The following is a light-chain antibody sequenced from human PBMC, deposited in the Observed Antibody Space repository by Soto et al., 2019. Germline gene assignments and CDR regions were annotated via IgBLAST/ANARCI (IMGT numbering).Light chain of an antibody. CDR1: SSDGGDYNY. J-gene: IGLJ3*02. V-gene: IGLV2-14*01. CDR2: EVN. CDR3: SSYTRRNSLGV. Sequence: QSALTQPASVSGSLGQSITISCTGISSDGGDYNYVSWYQHHPGKVPKLLIYEVNNRPSGVSNRFSGSKSGNTASLTISGLQADDEADYYCSSYTRRNSLGVFGGGTKLTVL.